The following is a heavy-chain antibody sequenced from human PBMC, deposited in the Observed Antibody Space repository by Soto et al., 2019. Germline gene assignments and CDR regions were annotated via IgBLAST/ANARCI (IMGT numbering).Heavy chain of an antibody. CDR3: ARVFRGSGSYPTSYYYYYCMDV. Sequence: QVQLVQSGAEVKKPGASVKVSCKASGYTFTSYGISWVRQAPGQGLEWMGWISAYNGNTNYAQKLQGRVTMTTDTTTSTAYMELRSLRSDDTAVYYWARVFRGSGSYPTSYYYYYCMDVWGKGTTVTVSS. CDR2: ISAYNGNT. V-gene: IGHV1-18*01. D-gene: IGHD3-10*01. J-gene: IGHJ6*03. CDR1: GYTFTSYG.